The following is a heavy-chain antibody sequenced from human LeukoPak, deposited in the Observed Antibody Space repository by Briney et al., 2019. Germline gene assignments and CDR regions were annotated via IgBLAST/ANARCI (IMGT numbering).Heavy chain of an antibody. CDR1: GFTFSGDA. CDR2: ISGSGGNT. V-gene: IGHV3-23*01. Sequence: GGSLRLSCAASGFTFSGDAMSWVRQAPGKGLEWVSAISGSGGNTYYADSVKGRFTISRDNSKNTLYLQMNSLRAEDTAVYYCAKENVDAFDIWGQGTMVTVSS. CDR3: AKENVDAFDI. J-gene: IGHJ3*02.